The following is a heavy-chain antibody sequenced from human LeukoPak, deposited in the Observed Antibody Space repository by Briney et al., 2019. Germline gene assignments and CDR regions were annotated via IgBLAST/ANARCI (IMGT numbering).Heavy chain of an antibody. V-gene: IGHV3-23*01. CDR2: ISGSGGST. CDR1: GFTFSSYA. Sequence: PGGSLRLSCAASGFTFSSYAMSWVRQAPGKGLEWVSAISGSGGSTYYADSVKGRFTISRDNSKNTLYLQVNSLRAEDTAIYYCAKQTRYNSPAGGRGFDYWGQGTLVTVSS. J-gene: IGHJ4*02. CDR3: AKQTRYNSPAGGRGFDY. D-gene: IGHD1-14*01.